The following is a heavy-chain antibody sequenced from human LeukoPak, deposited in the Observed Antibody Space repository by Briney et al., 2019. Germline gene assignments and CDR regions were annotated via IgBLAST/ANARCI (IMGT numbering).Heavy chain of an antibody. CDR2: INHSGST. V-gene: IGHV4-34*01. CDR3: ATPTGDRDY. D-gene: IGHD7-27*01. CDR1: GGPFSGYY. Sequence: SETLSLTCAVYGGPFSGYYWSWIRQPPGKGLEWIGEINHSGSTNYNPSLKSRVTISVDTSKNQFSLKLSSVTAADTAVYYCATPTGDRDYWGQGTLVTVSS. J-gene: IGHJ4*02.